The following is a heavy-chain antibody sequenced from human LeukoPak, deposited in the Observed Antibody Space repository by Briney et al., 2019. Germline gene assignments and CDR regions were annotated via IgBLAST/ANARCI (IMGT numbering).Heavy chain of an antibody. Sequence: PGGSLRLSCAASGFTFSSYAMSWVRQAPGKGLEWVSAISGSGGSTYYADSVKGRFTISRDNSKNTLYLQMNSLRAEDTAVYYCAKSPISVTTFSVSSWGQGTLVTVSS. CDR2: ISGSGGST. CDR3: AKSPISVTTFSVSS. J-gene: IGHJ4*02. D-gene: IGHD4-17*01. CDR1: GFTFSSYA. V-gene: IGHV3-23*01.